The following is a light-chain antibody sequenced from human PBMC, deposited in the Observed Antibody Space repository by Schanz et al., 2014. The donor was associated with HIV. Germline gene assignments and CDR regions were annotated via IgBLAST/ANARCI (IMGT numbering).Light chain of an antibody. Sequence: QSALTQPASVSGSPGQSITISCTGTSSDVGSYNLVSWYQQHPGKAPKLMIYEVSKRPSGVSNRFSGSKSGNTASLTISGLQAEDEADYYCCSYAGDYWVFGGGTQLTVL. CDR1: SSDVGSYNL. CDR3: CSYAGDYWV. J-gene: IGLJ3*02. CDR2: EVS. V-gene: IGLV2-23*02.